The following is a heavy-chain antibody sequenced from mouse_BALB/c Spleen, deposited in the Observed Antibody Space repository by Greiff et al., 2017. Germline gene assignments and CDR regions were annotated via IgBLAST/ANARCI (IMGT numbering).Heavy chain of an antibody. CDR1: GFTFSDYY. V-gene: IGHV5-4*02. CDR3: ARDFGYYGNYDAMDY. D-gene: IGHD2-1*01. J-gene: IGHJ4*01. Sequence: EVQVVESGGGLVKPGGSLKLSCAASGFTFSDYYMYWVRQTPEKRLEWVATISDGGSYTYYPDSVKGRFTISRDNAKNNLYLQMSSLKSEDTAMYYCARDFGYYGNYDAMDYWGQGTSVTVSS. CDR2: ISDGGSYT.